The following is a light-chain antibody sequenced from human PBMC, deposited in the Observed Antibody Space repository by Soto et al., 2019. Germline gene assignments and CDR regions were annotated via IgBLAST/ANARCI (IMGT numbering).Light chain of an antibody. CDR1: QGVSRK. CDR3: QQYHTWPIT. V-gene: IGKV3-15*01. J-gene: IGKJ4*01. Sequence: DIVMTQSPATLSVAPGERVTFSCRASQGVSRKLAWYQHKPGQALRLLISGASTGATDIPTKFNGSVSGTEFTLTISSLQSEDCAIYYCQQYHTWPITFGGGPKVDIK. CDR2: GAS.